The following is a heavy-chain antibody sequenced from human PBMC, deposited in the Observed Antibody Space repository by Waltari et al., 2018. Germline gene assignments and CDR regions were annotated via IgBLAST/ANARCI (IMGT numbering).Heavy chain of an antibody. J-gene: IGHJ3*02. V-gene: IGHV1-69*12. Sequence: QVQLVQSGAGVKKPGSSVKVSCKASGGPFSSYGFTWVRQAPGQGLEWMGGIIPSFGPPNHSQRLQDRVMISADESARTVYMELSSLRSEDTAVYYCARTGYSQDGLDIWGQGTMVTVSS. CDR3: ARTGYSQDGLDI. CDR2: IIPSFGPP. D-gene: IGHD5-18*01. CDR1: GGPFSSYG.